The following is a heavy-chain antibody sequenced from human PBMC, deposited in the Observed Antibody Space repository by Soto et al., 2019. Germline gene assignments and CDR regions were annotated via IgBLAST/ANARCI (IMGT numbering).Heavy chain of an antibody. CDR2: ITTYTGNT. Sequence: QLVQSGPEVKKPGTSVKVSCKASGFTFTRYPITWVRQAPGQGLEWMGWITTYTGNTNYAQKFQGRVTMTTDTATSTAYMELRSLTSDDTAVYYCARRHLDYGDDYGYWGQGTLVTVSS. CDR3: ARRHLDYGDDYGY. J-gene: IGHJ4*02. CDR1: GFTFTRYP. V-gene: IGHV1-18*04. D-gene: IGHD4-17*01.